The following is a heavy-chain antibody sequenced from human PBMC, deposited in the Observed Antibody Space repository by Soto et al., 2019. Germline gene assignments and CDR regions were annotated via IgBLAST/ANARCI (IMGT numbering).Heavy chain of an antibody. CDR1: GYTFTSYG. J-gene: IGHJ5*01. CDR3: SVVAGALGPWVDS. V-gene: IGHV1-18*01. Sequence: QVQLVQSGAEVKKPGASVKVSCKASGYTFTSYGISWVRQAPGQGLEWMGRISAYNGNTNYAPNLQGRVTMTNDTSTSKAYMEPRRLRPDEPAVDYGSVVAGALGPWVDSWGQGTLVTVSS. CDR2: ISAYNGNT. D-gene: IGHD2-15*01.